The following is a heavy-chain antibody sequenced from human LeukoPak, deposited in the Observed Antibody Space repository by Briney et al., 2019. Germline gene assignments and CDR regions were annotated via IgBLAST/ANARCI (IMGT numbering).Heavy chain of an antibody. D-gene: IGHD3-16*01. V-gene: IGHV7-4-1*02. CDR3: ARGDEGGAFDI. Sequence: ASVKVSCKASGYMFTNYALYWVRQSPGRGPEWMGWIHTNTGNPTYAQGSTGRFVFSLDTSVSTAYLQISSLKAEDTAVYYCARGDEGGAFDIWGQGTMVTVPS. J-gene: IGHJ3*02. CDR1: GYMFTNYA. CDR2: IHTNTGNP.